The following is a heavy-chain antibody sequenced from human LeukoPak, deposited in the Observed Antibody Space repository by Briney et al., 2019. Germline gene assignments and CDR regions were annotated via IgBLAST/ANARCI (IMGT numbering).Heavy chain of an antibody. Sequence: SETLSLTCAVYGGPFSGYYWSWIRQPPGKGLEWIGEINHSGSTNYNPSLKSRVTISVDTSKNQFSLKLSSVTAADTAAYYCASRTKLRYFDWLLPTGDYWGQGTLVTVSS. CDR1: GGPFSGYY. CDR2: INHSGST. V-gene: IGHV4-34*01. CDR3: ASRTKLRYFDWLLPTGDY. J-gene: IGHJ4*02. D-gene: IGHD3-9*01.